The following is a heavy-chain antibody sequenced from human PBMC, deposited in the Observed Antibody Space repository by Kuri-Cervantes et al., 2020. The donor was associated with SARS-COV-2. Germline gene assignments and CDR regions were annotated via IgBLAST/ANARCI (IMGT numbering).Heavy chain of an antibody. V-gene: IGHV4-39*07. CDR3: ARARYYDSSGYYSYYYMDV. Sequence: SETLSLTCTVSGGSISSSCYYWGWIRQPPGKGLEWIGSIYYSGSTYYNPSLKSRVTISVDTSKNQFSLKLSSVTAADTAVYYCARARYYDSSGYYSYYYMDVWGKGTTVAVSS. J-gene: IGHJ6*03. CDR1: GGSISSSCYY. D-gene: IGHD3-22*01. CDR2: IYYSGST.